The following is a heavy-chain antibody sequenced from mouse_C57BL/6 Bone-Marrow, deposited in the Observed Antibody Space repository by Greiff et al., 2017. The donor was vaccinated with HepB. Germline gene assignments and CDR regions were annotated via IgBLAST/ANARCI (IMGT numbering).Heavy chain of an antibody. J-gene: IGHJ2*01. V-gene: IGHV2-2*01. CDR2: IWSGGST. CDR1: GFSLTSYG. Sequence: VKLMESGPGLVQPSQSLSITCTVSGFSLTSYGVHWVRQSPGKGLEWLGVIWSGGSTDYNAAFISRLSISKDNSKSQVFFKMNSLQADDTAIYYCAGRITTGYYFDYWGQGTTLTVSS. D-gene: IGHD2-4*01. CDR3: AGRITTGYYFDY.